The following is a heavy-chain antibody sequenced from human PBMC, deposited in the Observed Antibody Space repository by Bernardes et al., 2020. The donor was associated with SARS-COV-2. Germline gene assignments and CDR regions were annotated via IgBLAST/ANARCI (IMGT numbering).Heavy chain of an antibody. D-gene: IGHD6-13*01. J-gene: IGHJ4*02. V-gene: IGHV1-2*02. Sequence: ASVKVSCKASGYTFTDYYMHWVRQAPGQGLEWMGWINSNSGGTNYAQSFQGRVTMTRDTSIRTAYMELSRLRSDDTAIYYCAREVGSSWYPFDHWGQGTLVTVSS. CDR1: GYTFTDYY. CDR3: AREVGSSWYPFDH. CDR2: INSNSGGT.